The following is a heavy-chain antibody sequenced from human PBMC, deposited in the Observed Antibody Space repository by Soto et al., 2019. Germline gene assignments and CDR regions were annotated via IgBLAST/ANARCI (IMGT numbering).Heavy chain of an antibody. J-gene: IGHJ3*01. V-gene: IGHV3-30*18. D-gene: IGHD2-2*01. Sequence: QVQLVESGGGVVQPGKSVRLSCAASGFIFSNYAMHWVRQAPGKGLEWVADISHDGRNKYHADSVGGRFTISRDNSKNTLDLQMVSLTAEDTALYYCAKLPDPILGLSVADDAFAFWGEGTTVTVSS. CDR3: AKLPDPILGLSVADDAFAF. CDR1: GFIFSNYA. CDR2: ISHDGRNK.